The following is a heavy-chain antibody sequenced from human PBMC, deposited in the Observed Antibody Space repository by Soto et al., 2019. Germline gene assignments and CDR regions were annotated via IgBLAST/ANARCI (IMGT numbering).Heavy chain of an antibody. D-gene: IGHD1-7*01. CDR2: INPSGGST. J-gene: IGHJ6*02. CDR1: GYTFTSYY. Sequence: ASVKVSCKASGYTFTSYYMHWVRQAPGQGLEWMGIINPSGGSTSYAQKFQGRVTMTRDTSTSTVYMELSSLRSEDTAVYYCARARVSGTGYYYYYGMDVWGQGTTVTVSS. V-gene: IGHV1-46*01. CDR3: ARARVSGTGYYYYYGMDV.